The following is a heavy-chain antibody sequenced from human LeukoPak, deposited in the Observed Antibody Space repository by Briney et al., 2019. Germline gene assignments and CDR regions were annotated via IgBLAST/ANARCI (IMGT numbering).Heavy chain of an antibody. J-gene: IGHJ3*02. V-gene: IGHV3-9*01. CDR1: GFTFDDYA. Sequence: GGSLRLSCAASGFTFDDYAMHWVRQAPGKGLEWVSGISWNSGSIGYADSVKGRFTISRDNAKNSLYLQMNSLRAEDTALYYCAKDMDVVVVADASAFDIWGQGTMVTVSS. D-gene: IGHD2-15*01. CDR2: ISWNSGSI. CDR3: AKDMDVVVVADASAFDI.